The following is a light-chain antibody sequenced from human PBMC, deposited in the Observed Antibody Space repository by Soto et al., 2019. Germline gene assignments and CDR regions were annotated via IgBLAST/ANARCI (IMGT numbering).Light chain of an antibody. Sequence: EIVMTQPPGTLSLSPGERATLSCRASQGVSSGYLAWYQQKPGQAPRLLIYGSSTRATGIPDRFSGSGSGTDFTLTVSRLEPEDFAVYYCQQYGSSPRTFGQGTKVDIK. CDR3: QQYGSSPRT. J-gene: IGKJ1*01. CDR1: QGVSSGY. V-gene: IGKV3-20*01. CDR2: GSS.